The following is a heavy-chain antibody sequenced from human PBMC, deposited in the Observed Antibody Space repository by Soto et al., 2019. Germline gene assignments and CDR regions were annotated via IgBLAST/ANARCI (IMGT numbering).Heavy chain of an antibody. Sequence: SETLSLTCTVSGGSISSYYWSWIRQPAGKGLEWIGRIYTSGSTNHNPSLKSRVTMSVDTSKNQFSLKLSSVTAADTAVYYCAREPPIFCSGGSCYADNWFDPWGQGTLVTVSS. D-gene: IGHD2-15*01. CDR3: AREPPIFCSGGSCYADNWFDP. CDR1: GGSISSYY. J-gene: IGHJ5*02. CDR2: IYTSGST. V-gene: IGHV4-4*07.